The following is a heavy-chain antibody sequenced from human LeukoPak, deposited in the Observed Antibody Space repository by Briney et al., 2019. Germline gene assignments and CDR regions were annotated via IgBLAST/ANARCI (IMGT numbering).Heavy chain of an antibody. J-gene: IGHJ6*02. CDR3: ARGASFPGYYYYYGMDV. CDR1: GGSFSGYY. D-gene: IGHD1-14*01. V-gene: IGHV4-34*01. CDR2: INHSGST. Sequence: SETLSLTCAVYGGSFSGYYWSWIRQPPGKGLEWIGEINHSGSTNCNPSLKSRVTISVDTSKNQFSLKLSSVTAADTAVYYCARGASFPGYYYYYGMDVWGQGTTVTVSS.